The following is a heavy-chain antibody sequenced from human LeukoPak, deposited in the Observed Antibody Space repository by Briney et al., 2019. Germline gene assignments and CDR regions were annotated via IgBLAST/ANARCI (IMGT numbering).Heavy chain of an antibody. CDR2: IKQDGSEK. CDR1: GFTFSSYW. V-gene: IGHV3-7*04. CDR3: ARIKYYYDSSGYYGDFDY. Sequence: GGSLRLSCAASGFTFSSYWMSWVRQAPGKGLEWVANIKQDGSEKYYVDSVKGRFTISRDKAKNSLYLQMNSLRAEDTAVYYCARIKYYYDSSGYYGDFDYWGQGTLVTVSS. D-gene: IGHD3-22*01. J-gene: IGHJ4*02.